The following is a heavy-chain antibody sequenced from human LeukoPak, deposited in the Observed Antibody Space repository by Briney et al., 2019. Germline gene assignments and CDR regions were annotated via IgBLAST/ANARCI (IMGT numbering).Heavy chain of an antibody. V-gene: IGHV3-30-3*01. Sequence: GGSLRLSCAASGFTFSRFAMHWVRQAPGKGLEWVAVISYHGSTEYYADSVKGRFTISRDNSNNKLYLQMNSLRAEDTAVYYCAKEGIAGDFDYWGQGTLVTVSS. J-gene: IGHJ4*02. CDR3: AKEGIAGDFDY. D-gene: IGHD6-13*01. CDR2: ISYHGSTE. CDR1: GFTFSRFA.